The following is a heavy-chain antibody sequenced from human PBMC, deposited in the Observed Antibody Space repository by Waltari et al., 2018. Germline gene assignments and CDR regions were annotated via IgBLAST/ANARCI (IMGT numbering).Heavy chain of an antibody. CDR2: MNHNSGNT. CDR1: GYTFTSSA. CDR3: ARVGIAVAGKAHGY. D-gene: IGHD6-19*01. V-gene: IGHV1-8*01. Sequence: QVQLVQSGAEVKKPGASVKVSCKASGYTFTSSAINWLRQATGQGLEWMGWMNHNSGNTGYAQKFQGRVTITRNTAISTAYLGLSSLRSEDTAVYYCARVGIAVAGKAHGYWGQGTLVTVSS. J-gene: IGHJ4*02.